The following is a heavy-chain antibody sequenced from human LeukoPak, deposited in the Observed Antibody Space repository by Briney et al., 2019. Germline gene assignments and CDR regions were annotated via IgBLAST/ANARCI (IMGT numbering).Heavy chain of an antibody. J-gene: IGHJ4*02. V-gene: IGHV4-61*10. CDR2: IYYSGST. D-gene: IGHD2-21*02. CDR3: ASGTSYCGGDCLDY. Sequence: SQTLSLTCTVSGGSISSGSYYWSWIRQPAGKGLEWIGYIYYSGSTNYNPSLKSRVTISVDTSKNQFSLKLSSVTAADTAVYYCASGTSYCGGDCLDYWGQGTLVAVSS. CDR1: GGSISSGSYY.